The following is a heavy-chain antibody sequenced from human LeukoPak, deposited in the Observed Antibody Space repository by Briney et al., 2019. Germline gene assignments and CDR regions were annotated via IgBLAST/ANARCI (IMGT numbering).Heavy chain of an antibody. CDR3: ARSYSNSLYHYYYYYMDV. CDR1: GGSISSSSHY. Sequence: SETLSLTCTVSGGSISSSSHYWGWIRQPPGKGLEWIGSIYYSGSTYYNPSLKSRVTISVDTSKNQFSLKLSSVTAADTAVYYCARSYSNSLYHYYYYYMDVWGKGTTVTVSS. D-gene: IGHD4-11*01. V-gene: IGHV4-39*01. CDR2: IYYSGST. J-gene: IGHJ6*03.